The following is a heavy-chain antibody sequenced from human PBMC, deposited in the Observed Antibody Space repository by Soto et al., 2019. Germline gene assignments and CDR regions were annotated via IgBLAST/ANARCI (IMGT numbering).Heavy chain of an antibody. D-gene: IGHD2-15*01. V-gene: IGHV3-73*01. CDR1: GFTFTSYW. CDR2: IRSKANSYAT. J-gene: IGHJ5*02. CDR3: TTEFCSGGSCYDVDWFDP. Sequence: GGSLRLSCAASGFTFTSYWMHWVRQASGKGLEWVGRIRSKANSYATAYAASVKGRFTISRDDSKNTAYLQMNSLKTEDTAVYYCTTEFCSGGSCYDVDWFDPWGQGTLVTVSS.